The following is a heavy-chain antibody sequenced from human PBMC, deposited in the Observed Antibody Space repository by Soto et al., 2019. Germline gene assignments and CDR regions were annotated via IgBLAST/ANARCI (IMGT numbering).Heavy chain of an antibody. CDR1: GGSISSGRHH. Sequence: QLQLQESGPGLVKPSETLSLTCTVSGGSISSGRHHWRWIRQPPGKGLEWIGSIYYSGSTYYNPSLKSRVTISFATPKNPFSFNLNSVTAADTAVYYFATTRGSWGQGILVTLSS. V-gene: IGHV4-39*01. CDR2: IYYSGST. D-gene: IGHD1-1*01. J-gene: IGHJ5*02. CDR3: ATTRGS.